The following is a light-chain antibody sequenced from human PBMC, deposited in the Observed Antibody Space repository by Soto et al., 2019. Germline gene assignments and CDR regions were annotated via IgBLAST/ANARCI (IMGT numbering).Light chain of an antibody. J-gene: IGKJ4*01. CDR1: QTVRNNY. CDR2: DAS. Sequence: EFVLTQSPGTLSLSPGERATLSSRASQTVRNNYLAWYQQKPGQAPRLLXYDASSRAPGIPDRFSGSVSGTDYALTISRLEPEDFAVYYGQQYGSSPPLTFGGGTKVDIK. CDR3: QQYGSSPPLT. V-gene: IGKV3-20*01.